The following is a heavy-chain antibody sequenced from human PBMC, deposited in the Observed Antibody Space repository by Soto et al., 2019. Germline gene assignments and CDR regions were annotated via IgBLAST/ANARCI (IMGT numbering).Heavy chain of an antibody. D-gene: IGHD3-22*01. Sequence: QAQLVQSGAEVKKPGASVKVSCKASGYSFSSYGITWVRQAPGQGLEWLGWISPYNDDTKYAQRLQGRATMTTDTSTTTAYMDIRGLRSDATAISYCARGGYYDSSGARNYHYYGMDVWGQGTTVTVSS. CDR2: ISPYNDDT. CDR3: ARGGYYDSSGARNYHYYGMDV. V-gene: IGHV1-18*01. J-gene: IGHJ6*02. CDR1: GYSFSSYG.